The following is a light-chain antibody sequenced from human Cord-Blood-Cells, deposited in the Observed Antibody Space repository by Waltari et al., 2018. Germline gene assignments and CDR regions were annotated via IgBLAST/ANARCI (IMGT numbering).Light chain of an antibody. J-gene: IGKJ3*01. CDR2: AAT. Sequence: DIQMTQSPSSLSASVGDRVTITCRASQSISSYLNWYQQKPGKASKLLIYAATSLQSGVPSRFSGSGSATDFTLTISSLQPEDFATYYCQQSYSTLIFTFGPGTKVDIK. CDR1: QSISSY. V-gene: IGKV1-39*01. CDR3: QQSYSTLIFT.